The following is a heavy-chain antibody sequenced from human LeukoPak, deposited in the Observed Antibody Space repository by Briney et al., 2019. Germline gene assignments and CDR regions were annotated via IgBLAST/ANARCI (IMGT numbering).Heavy chain of an antibody. Sequence: ASVKVSCKASGYTFTGYYMHWVRQAPGQGLERMGWINPNSGGTNYAQKFQGRVTMTRDTSISTAYMELSRLRSDDTAVYYCARDCSGGSCYYFDYWGQGTLVTVSS. CDR3: ARDCSGGSCYYFDY. CDR1: GYTFTGYY. J-gene: IGHJ4*02. V-gene: IGHV1-2*02. CDR2: INPNSGGT. D-gene: IGHD2-15*01.